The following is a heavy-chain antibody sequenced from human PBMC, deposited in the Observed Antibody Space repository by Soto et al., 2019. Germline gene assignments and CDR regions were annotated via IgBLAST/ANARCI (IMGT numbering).Heavy chain of an antibody. Sequence: SETLSLTCTVSGGSLSSSRYYWGWIRQPPGKGLEWIGSIYYSGSTYYNPSLKSRVTISVDTSKNQFSLKLSSVTAADTAVYYCARAIFGVVPFDYWGQGTLVTVSS. CDR1: GGSLSSSRYY. V-gene: IGHV4-39*01. CDR2: IYYSGST. CDR3: ARAIFGVVPFDY. J-gene: IGHJ4*02. D-gene: IGHD3-3*01.